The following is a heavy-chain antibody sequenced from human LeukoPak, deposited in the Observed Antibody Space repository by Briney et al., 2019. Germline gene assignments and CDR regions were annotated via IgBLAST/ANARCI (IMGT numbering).Heavy chain of an antibody. CDR2: IYWDDET. J-gene: IGHJ4*02. V-gene: IGHV2-5*02. D-gene: IGHD2-2*01. Sequence: ESGPTLVKPTQTLTLTCTFSGFSLITSGVGVGWIRQPPGKALEWLALIYWDDETYYSPSLKSRLTITMDTSKNQVVLTMTNVDPVDTATYYCAHSQGIVIEPAPPRFDYWGQGTLVTVSS. CDR3: AHSQGIVIEPAPPRFDY. CDR1: GFSLITSGVG.